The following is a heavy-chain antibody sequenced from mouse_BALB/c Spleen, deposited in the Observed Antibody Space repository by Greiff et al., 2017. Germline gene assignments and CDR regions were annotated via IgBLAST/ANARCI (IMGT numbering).Heavy chain of an antibody. D-gene: IGHD2-4*01. CDR2: ISTYYGDA. Sequence: QVQLQQSGAELVRPGVSVKISCKGSGYTFTDYAMHWVKQSHAKSLEWIGVISTYYGDASYNQKFKGKATMTVDKSSSTAYIELARLTSEDSAIYYCARGDDYDGIAYWGQGTLVTVS. CDR3: ARGDDYDGIAY. CDR1: GYTFTDYA. V-gene: IGHV1S137*01. J-gene: IGHJ3*01.